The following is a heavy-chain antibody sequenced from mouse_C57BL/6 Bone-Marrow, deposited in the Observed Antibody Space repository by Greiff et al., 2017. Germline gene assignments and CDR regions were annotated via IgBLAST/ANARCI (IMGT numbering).Heavy chain of an antibody. CDR2: IYPRSGNT. CDR1: GYTFTSYG. D-gene: IGHD1-1*01. Sequence: QVQLQQSGAELARPGASVKLSCKASGYTFTSYGISWVKQRTGQGLEWIGEIYPRSGNTYYNEKFKGKATLTADKSSSTAYMALRSLTSEDSAVYFCARTFITNFPYYYAMDYWGQGTSVTVSS. V-gene: IGHV1-81*01. CDR3: ARTFITNFPYYYAMDY. J-gene: IGHJ4*01.